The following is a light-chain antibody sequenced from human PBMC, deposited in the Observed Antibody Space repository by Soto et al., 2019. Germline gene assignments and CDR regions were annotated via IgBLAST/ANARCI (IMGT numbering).Light chain of an antibody. CDR3: LLSYSGARGV. CDR2: DTS. CDR1: TGAVTSGHY. J-gene: IGLJ3*02. Sequence: QAVVTQEPSLTVSPGGTVTLTCGSSTGAVTSGHYPYWFQQKPGQAPRTLMYDTSNKHSWTPARFSGSLLGGKAALTLSGAQPEDEADYYCLLSYSGARGVFGGGTKLTVL. V-gene: IGLV7-46*01.